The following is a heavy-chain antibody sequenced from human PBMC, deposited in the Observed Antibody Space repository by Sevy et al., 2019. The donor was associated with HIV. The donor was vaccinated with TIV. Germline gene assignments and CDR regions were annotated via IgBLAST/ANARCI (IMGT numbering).Heavy chain of an antibody. D-gene: IGHD3-22*01. CDR2: FDPEDGET. CDR1: GYTLTELS. J-gene: IGHJ4*02. CDR3: ATTKDYYDSSGCPFDY. Sequence: ASVKVSCKVSGYTLTELSMHWVRQAPGKGLEWMGSFDPEDGETIYAQKFQGRVTMTENTSADTAYMELSSLRSEDTAVYFCATTKDYYDSSGCPFDYWVQGTLVTISS. V-gene: IGHV1-24*01.